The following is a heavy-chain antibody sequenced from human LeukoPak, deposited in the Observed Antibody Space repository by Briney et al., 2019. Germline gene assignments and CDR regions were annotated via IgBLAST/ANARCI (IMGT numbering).Heavy chain of an antibody. J-gene: IGHJ4*02. D-gene: IGHD3-22*01. Sequence: GASVKVSCKASGYTFTSYGISWVRQAPGQGLEWMGWISAYNGNTNYAQKHQGRVTMTTDTSTSTAYMELRSLRSDDTAVYYCARDRGYDSSGYPLDPFDYWGQGTLVTVSS. CDR1: GYTFTSYG. V-gene: IGHV1-18*01. CDR3: ARDRGYDSSGYPLDPFDY. CDR2: ISAYNGNT.